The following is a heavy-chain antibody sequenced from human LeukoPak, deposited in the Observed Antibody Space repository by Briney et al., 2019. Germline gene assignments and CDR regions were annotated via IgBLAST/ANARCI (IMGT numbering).Heavy chain of an antibody. D-gene: IGHD1-1*01. Sequence: GGSLRPSRAASEFTFTTYGMHWVRQAPGKGLEWVAFIYYDGSNIYYADYVKGRFTISRDISKNTLYLQMDSLRAEDTAIYYCARDWKTNSFDYWGQGTLVTVSS. CDR2: IYYDGSNI. CDR1: EFTFTTYG. J-gene: IGHJ4*02. CDR3: ARDWKTNSFDY. V-gene: IGHV3-33*01.